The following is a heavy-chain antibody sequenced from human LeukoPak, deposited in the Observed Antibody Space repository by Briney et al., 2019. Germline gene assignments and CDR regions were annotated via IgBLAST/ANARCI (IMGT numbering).Heavy chain of an antibody. CDR1: GGSISSSSYY. Sequence: SETLSLTCTVSGGSISSSSYYWGWIRQPPGKGLEWIGSIYYSGSTYYNPSLKSRVTISVDTSKNQFSLKLSSVTAADTAVYYCARGPSLLWFGELLHRLWAFDIWGQGTMVTVSS. D-gene: IGHD3-10*01. V-gene: IGHV4-39*07. CDR3: ARGPSLLWFGELLHRLWAFDI. J-gene: IGHJ3*02. CDR2: IYYSGST.